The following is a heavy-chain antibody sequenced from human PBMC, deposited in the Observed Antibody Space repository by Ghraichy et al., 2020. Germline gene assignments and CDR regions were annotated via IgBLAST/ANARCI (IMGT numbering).Heavy chain of an antibody. CDR2: ISGSGGST. Sequence: GGSLRLSCAASGFTFSSYAMSWVRQAPGKGLEWVSAISGSGGSTYYADSVKGRFTISRDNSKNTLYLQMNSLRAEDTAVYYCAKWIAGSSSWYSLYYYYGMDVWGQGTTVTVSS. J-gene: IGHJ6*02. V-gene: IGHV3-23*01. CDR1: GFTFSSYA. CDR3: AKWIAGSSSWYSLYYYYGMDV. D-gene: IGHD6-13*01.